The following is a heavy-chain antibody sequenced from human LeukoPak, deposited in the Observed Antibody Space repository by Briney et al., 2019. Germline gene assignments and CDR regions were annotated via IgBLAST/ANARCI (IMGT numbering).Heavy chain of an antibody. D-gene: IGHD3-3*01. Sequence: SETLSLTCTVSGGSISTYYWSWIRQPPGKGLEWIGYIYYSGSTNYNPSLKSRVTISVDTSKNQFSLKLGSVTAADTAVYYCARNRVAPYYFDYWGQGTLVTVSS. V-gene: IGHV4-59*01. CDR1: GGSISTYY. CDR2: IYYSGST. J-gene: IGHJ4*02. CDR3: ARNRVAPYYFDY.